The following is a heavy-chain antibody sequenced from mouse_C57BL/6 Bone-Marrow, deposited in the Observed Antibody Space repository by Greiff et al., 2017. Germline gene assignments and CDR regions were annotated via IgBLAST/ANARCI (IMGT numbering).Heavy chain of an antibody. CDR1: GFTFSDYG. CDR2: ISSGSSTI. J-gene: IGHJ1*03. D-gene: IGHD1-1*01. CDR3: ARDYGSSYFYWYFDV. Sequence: EVKLVESGGGLVKPGGSLKLSCAASGFTFSDYGMHWVRQAPEKGLEWVAYISSGSSTIYYADTVKGRFTISRDNAKNTLFLQLTSLRSEDTSMYYCARDYGSSYFYWYFDVWGTGTTVTVSS. V-gene: IGHV5-17*01.